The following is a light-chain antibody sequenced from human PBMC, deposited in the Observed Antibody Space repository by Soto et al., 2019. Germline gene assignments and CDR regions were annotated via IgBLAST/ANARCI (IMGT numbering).Light chain of an antibody. CDR1: QSIRHY. Sequence: DIQMTQSPPTLSASVGDRVTITCRASQSIRHYLAWYQQMPGKAPKLLIYGASTLQSGVPSRFSGSGSGTEFTLTISSLQPDDFGTYFCQHHNSYYQTLGQGTKVEIK. V-gene: IGKV1-5*01. CDR3: QHHNSYYQT. CDR2: GAS. J-gene: IGKJ1*01.